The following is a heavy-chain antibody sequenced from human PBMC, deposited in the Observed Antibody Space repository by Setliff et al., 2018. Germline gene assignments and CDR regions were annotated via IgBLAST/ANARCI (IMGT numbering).Heavy chain of an antibody. V-gene: IGHV4-39*07. Sequence: SETLSLTCTVSGASVSGNSYYWGWIRQPPGKGLEWIASTYYSGNTYYNPSLKSRVTISVDTSKNQFSLELSSVTAADTAVYYCARMSGFLYMDVWGKGTPVTVSS. CDR1: GASVSGNSYY. J-gene: IGHJ6*03. CDR2: TYYSGNT. CDR3: ARMSGFLYMDV. D-gene: IGHD3-3*01.